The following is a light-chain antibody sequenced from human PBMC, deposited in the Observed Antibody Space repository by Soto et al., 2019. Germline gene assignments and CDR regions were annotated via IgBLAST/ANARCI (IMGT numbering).Light chain of an antibody. V-gene: IGLV4-69*01. Sequence: QPVLTQSPSASASLGASVKLTCTLSSGHSYYAIAWHQQQPAKGPRYLMNLNTDGSHTKGDGIPDRFSGSSSGAERYLTISSLQSEDEADYYCQTWGTGPWVFGGGTQLTVL. CDR2: LNTDGSH. J-gene: IGLJ3*02. CDR3: QTWGTGPWV. CDR1: SGHSYYA.